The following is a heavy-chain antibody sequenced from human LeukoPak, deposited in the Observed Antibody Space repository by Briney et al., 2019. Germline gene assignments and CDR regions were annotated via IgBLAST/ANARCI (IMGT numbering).Heavy chain of an antibody. CDR3: AKCMRATGVCLNFDS. CDR2: ISGRDDTTYYTDSPEGST. J-gene: IGHJ4*02. Sequence: PGGSLRLSCEASGFTFLNYAMSWVRQAPGKGLQWVSGISGRDDTTYYTDSPEGSTYYTNSAEGRFTISRDNSKNTVYLQIDSLGAEDTAVYYCAKCMRATGVCLNFDSWGQGILVTVSS. D-gene: IGHD2-21*02. V-gene: IGHV3-23*01. CDR1: GFTFLNYA.